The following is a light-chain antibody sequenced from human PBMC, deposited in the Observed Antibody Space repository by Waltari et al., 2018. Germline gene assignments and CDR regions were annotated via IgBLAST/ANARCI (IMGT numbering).Light chain of an antibody. V-gene: IGKV3-20*01. CDR3: QQYGSSPQT. J-gene: IGKJ1*01. Sequence: EIVLTQSPGTLSLSPGERATLSCRASQSVSSSYLAWYQQKPGQAPRLLLYGASSRATGIPDRFSGSGSGTDFTLTISRLAPEDFAVYYCQQYGSSPQTFGQGTKVEIK. CDR1: QSVSSSY. CDR2: GAS.